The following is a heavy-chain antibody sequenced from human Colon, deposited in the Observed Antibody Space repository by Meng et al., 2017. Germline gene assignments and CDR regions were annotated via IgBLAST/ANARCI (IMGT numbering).Heavy chain of an antibody. CDR3: ARGSSGNYYNYYGMDV. CDR1: GFTFSSYE. J-gene: IGHJ6*02. CDR2: ISSSASTI. D-gene: IGHD1-26*01. Sequence: GESLKISCAASGFTFSSYEMNWVRQAPGKGLEWVSYISSSASTIDYADSVKGRFTISRDNAKKSLYLQMNSLRAEDTAVYYCARGSSGNYYNYYGMDVWGPGTTVPSP. V-gene: IGHV3-48*03.